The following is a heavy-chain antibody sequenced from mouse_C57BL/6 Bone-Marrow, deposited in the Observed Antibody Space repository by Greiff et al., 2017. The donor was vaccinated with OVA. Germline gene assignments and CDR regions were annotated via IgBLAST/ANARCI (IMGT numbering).Heavy chain of an antibody. CDR2: ISNGGGST. J-gene: IGHJ2*01. V-gene: IGHV5-12*01. D-gene: IGHD2-1*01. CDR1: GFTFSDYY. CDR3: ARRNLYFDY. Sequence: EVKVVESGGGLVQPGGSLKLSCAASGFTFSDYYMYWVRQTPEKRLEWVAYISNGGGSTYYPDTVKGRFTISRDNAKNTLYLQMSRLKSEDTAMYYCARRNLYFDYWGQGTTLTVSS.